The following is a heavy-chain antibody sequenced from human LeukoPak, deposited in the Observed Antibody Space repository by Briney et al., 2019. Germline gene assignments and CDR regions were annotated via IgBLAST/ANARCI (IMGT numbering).Heavy chain of an antibody. D-gene: IGHD3-3*01. V-gene: IGHV3-30*18. CDR2: ISYDGSNK. CDR3: ANLASGRDDAFDI. J-gene: IGHJ3*02. Sequence: QPGRSLRLSCADSGFTFSSYGMHWVRQAPGKGLEWVAVISYDGSNKYYADSVKGRFTISRDNSKNTLYLQMNSLRAEDTAVYYCANLASGRDDAFDIWGQGTMVTVSS. CDR1: GFTFSSYG.